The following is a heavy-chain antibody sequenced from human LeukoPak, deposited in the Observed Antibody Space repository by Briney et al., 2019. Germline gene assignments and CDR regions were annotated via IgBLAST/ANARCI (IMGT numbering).Heavy chain of an antibody. Sequence: GGTLRLSCAASGFSFSSFSMNWVRQAPGPGLKWVSYISGGSSFTYYVDSVKGRFTISRDNAKNSLYLQMNSLRAEDTAVYYCARDLGYSGGPNYWGQGTRVTVSS. CDR1: GFSFSSFS. CDR2: ISGGSSFT. J-gene: IGHJ4*02. CDR3: ARDLGYSGGPNY. V-gene: IGHV3-21*01. D-gene: IGHD6-19*01.